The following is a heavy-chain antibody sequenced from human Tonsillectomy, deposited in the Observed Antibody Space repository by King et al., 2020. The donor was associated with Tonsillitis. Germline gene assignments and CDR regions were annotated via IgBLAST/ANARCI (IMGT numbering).Heavy chain of an antibody. Sequence: QLVQSGAEVKKPGESLNISCKGSGYSFTRYWIVWVRQMPGKGLEWMGINYPGDAETRYRPSFQGQVTIPADKSIRTAFLQWSRLKASDSAIYYCARYDSTGAGAFDIWGQGTMVTVSS. CDR2: NYPGDAET. CDR1: GYSFTRYW. CDR3: ARYDSTGAGAFDI. J-gene: IGHJ3*02. V-gene: IGHV5-51*01. D-gene: IGHD3-22*01.